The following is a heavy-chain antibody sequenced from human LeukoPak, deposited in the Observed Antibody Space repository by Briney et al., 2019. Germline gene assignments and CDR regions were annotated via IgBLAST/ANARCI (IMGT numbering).Heavy chain of an antibody. CDR3: VSSLGALSG. V-gene: IGHV3-74*01. J-gene: IGHJ4*02. Sequence: PGGSLRLSCAASGVTFISYWMHWVRQAPGKGLVWVSRINTDGSSTSYADSVKGRFTTSIDNAKDTLYLQMNSLRAEDTAVYCYVSSLGALSGWGQGTLVTVSS. CDR2: INTDGSST. D-gene: IGHD3-16*01. CDR1: GVTFISYW.